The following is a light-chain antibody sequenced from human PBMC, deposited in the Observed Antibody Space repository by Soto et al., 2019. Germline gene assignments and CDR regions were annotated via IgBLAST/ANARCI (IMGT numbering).Light chain of an antibody. V-gene: IGKV1-8*01. J-gene: IGKJ5*01. Sequence: AIRMTQSPSSLSASTGDRVTITCRASQGISSYLAWYQQKPGKAPKLLIYAASILQGGVPPRFSGSGSGTDFTLAISCLRSEDFATYYGHQYYSYTITFGQGTRLEIK. CDR1: QGISSY. CDR2: AAS. CDR3: HQYYSYTIT.